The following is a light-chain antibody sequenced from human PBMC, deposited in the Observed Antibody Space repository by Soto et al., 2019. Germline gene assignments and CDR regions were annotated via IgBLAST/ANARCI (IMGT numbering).Light chain of an antibody. V-gene: IGLV2-8*01. CDR2: EVN. Sequence: QSVLTQPPSASGSPGQSVTISCTGASSDIGKYNYVSWFQQHPGKAPKRMIYEVNKRPSGVPDRFSGSKSDNTASLTVSGLQAEDEADYYCSSYADSNSLTFGGGTKLTVL. CDR1: SSDIGKYNY. J-gene: IGLJ2*01. CDR3: SSYADSNSLT.